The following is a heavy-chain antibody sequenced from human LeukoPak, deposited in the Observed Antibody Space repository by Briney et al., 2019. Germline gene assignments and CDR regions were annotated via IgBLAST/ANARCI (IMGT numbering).Heavy chain of an antibody. Sequence: ASVKVSCKASGYTFTGYYMHWVRQAPGQGLEWMGWINPNSGGTNYAQRFQGRVTMTRDTSISTAYMELSRLRSDDTAVYYCAREEVSGGYSHGREFDYWGQGTLVTVSS. CDR2: INPNSGGT. CDR3: AREEVSGGYSHGREFDY. J-gene: IGHJ4*02. V-gene: IGHV1-2*02. D-gene: IGHD5-18*01. CDR1: GYTFTGYY.